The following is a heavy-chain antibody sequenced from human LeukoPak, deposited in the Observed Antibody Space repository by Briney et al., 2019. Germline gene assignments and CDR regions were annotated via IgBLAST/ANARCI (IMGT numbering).Heavy chain of an antibody. Sequence: PGGSLRLSCAASEFTFSSYAMQWVRQAPGKGLEWVSGISGSGGSTYYADSVKGRFTISRDNSKNTLYLQMNSLRAEDTAVYYCARGDYGGDYFDYWGQGTLVTVSS. CDR3: ARGDYGGDYFDY. J-gene: IGHJ4*02. CDR2: ISGSGGST. V-gene: IGHV3-23*01. D-gene: IGHD4-23*01. CDR1: EFTFSSYA.